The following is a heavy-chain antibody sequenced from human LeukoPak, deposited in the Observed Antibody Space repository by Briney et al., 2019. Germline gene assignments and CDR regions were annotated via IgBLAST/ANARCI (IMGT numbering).Heavy chain of an antibody. D-gene: IGHD3-22*01. CDR3: ARFALGTYYYDSSGLGFDY. J-gene: IGHJ4*02. V-gene: IGHV4-34*01. CDR2: INHSGST. CDR1: GGSFSGYY. Sequence: SETLSLTCAVYGGSFSGYYWSWIRQPPGKGLEWIGEINHSGSTNYNPSLKSRVTISVDTSKNQFSLKLSSVTAADTAVYYCARFALGTYYYDSSGLGFDYWGQGTLVTVSS.